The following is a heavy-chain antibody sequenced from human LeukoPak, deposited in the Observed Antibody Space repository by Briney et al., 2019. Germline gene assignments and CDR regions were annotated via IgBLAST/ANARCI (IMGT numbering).Heavy chain of an antibody. Sequence: ASVKVSCKASGYTFTSYAMHWVRQAPGQRLEWMGWINAGNGNTKYSQKFQGRVTITRDTSASTAYMELSSLRSEDTAVYYCARDLGYYDILTGYYTIGGFDYWGQGTLVTVSS. CDR1: GYTFTSYA. V-gene: IGHV1-3*01. CDR2: INAGNGNT. CDR3: ARDLGYYDILTGYYTIGGFDY. D-gene: IGHD3-9*01. J-gene: IGHJ4*02.